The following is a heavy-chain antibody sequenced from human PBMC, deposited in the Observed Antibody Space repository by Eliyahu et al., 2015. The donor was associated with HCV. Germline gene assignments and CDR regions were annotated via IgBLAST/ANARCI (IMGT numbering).Heavy chain of an antibody. CDR1: GGSIPTYY. Sequence: QVQLQESGPGLVKPSETLSLTCTVSGGSIPTYYWSWIRQPPGKGLEWIGYIHYSGSTNYNPSLKSRVTMSLDTSKNQFSLKLTSVTAADTAMYYCASGGGGIAVTGTGGWFDPWGQGTLVTVSS. CDR2: IHYSGST. V-gene: IGHV4-59*01. CDR3: ASGGGGIAVTGTGGWFDP. D-gene: IGHD6-19*01. J-gene: IGHJ5*02.